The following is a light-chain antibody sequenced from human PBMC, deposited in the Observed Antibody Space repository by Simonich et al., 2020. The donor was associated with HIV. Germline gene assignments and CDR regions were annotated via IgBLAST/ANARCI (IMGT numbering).Light chain of an antibody. J-gene: IGLJ3*02. V-gene: IGLV6-57*03. CDR3: QSYDTNNQV. CDR1: SGSIAPNY. Sequence: NFMLTQPHSVSESPGKTVIISCTRSSGSIAPNYVQWYQQRPGSAPPTVMYEDNQRPSGVPDRFSGSIDSSSNSASLIISGLKTEDEADYYCQSYDTNNQVFGGGTKLTVL. CDR2: EDN.